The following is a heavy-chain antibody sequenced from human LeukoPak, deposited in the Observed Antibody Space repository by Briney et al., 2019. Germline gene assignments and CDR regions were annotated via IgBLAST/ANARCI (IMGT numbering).Heavy chain of an antibody. CDR1: GFTFSSYG. V-gene: IGHV3-33*01. CDR2: IWYDGSNK. CDR3: ARDPGMWELRLDYFDY. J-gene: IGHJ4*02. D-gene: IGHD1-26*01. Sequence: GGSLRLSCAASGFTFSSYGMHWVRQAPGKGLEWVAVIWYDGSNKYYADSVKGRFTISRDSSKNTLYLQMNSLRAEDTAVYYCARDPGMWELRLDYFDYWGQGTLVTVSS.